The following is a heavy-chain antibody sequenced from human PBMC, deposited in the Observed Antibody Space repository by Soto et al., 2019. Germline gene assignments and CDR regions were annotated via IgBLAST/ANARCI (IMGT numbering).Heavy chain of an antibody. V-gene: IGHV1-18*01. J-gene: IGHJ4*02. CDR1: GYTFTIYG. D-gene: IGHD2-8*01. CDR2: VSPYNGNT. CDR3: ARVFKSENTNHFDY. Sequence: GASVKVSCKASGYTFTIYGISWVRQAPGQGLEWMGWVSPYNGNTGYAQNLQGRVAMTTDTSTSTAYMELRSLRSDDTAVYYCARVFKSENTNHFDYWGQGTLVTVSS.